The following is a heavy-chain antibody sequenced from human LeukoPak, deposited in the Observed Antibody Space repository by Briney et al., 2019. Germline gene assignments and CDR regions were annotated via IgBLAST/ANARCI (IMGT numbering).Heavy chain of an antibody. CDR3: AREYYGSGSYYNVGY. Sequence: PGGSLRLSCAASGFTFDDYGMSWVRQAPGKGLEWVSGINWNGGRTDYADSVKGRFTISRDNAKKSLYAQMNSLRAEDTALYYCAREYYGSGSYYNVGYWGQGTLVTVSS. V-gene: IGHV3-20*04. D-gene: IGHD3-10*01. J-gene: IGHJ4*02. CDR2: INWNGGRT. CDR1: GFTFDDYG.